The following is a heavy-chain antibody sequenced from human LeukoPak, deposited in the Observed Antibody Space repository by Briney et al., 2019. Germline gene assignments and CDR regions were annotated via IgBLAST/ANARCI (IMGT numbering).Heavy chain of an antibody. Sequence: GGSLRLSCAASGFTFSNYGMHWVRQAPGKGLEWVAVIWYDGSNKYYADSVKGRFTISRDNSKNTLYLQMNSLRAEDTAVYYCAKDFRDYGGNSGFNYWGQGTLVTVSS. D-gene: IGHD4-23*01. J-gene: IGHJ4*02. CDR1: GFTFSNYG. CDR3: AKDFRDYGGNSGFNY. V-gene: IGHV3-33*06. CDR2: IWYDGSNK.